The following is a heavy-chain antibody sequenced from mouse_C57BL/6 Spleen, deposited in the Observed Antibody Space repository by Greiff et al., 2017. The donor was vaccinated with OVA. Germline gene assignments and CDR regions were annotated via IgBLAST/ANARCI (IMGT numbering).Heavy chain of an antibody. CDR1: GYTFTSYW. Sequence: QVQLQQPGAELVKPGASVKLSCKASGYTFTSYWMHWVKQRPGRGLEWIGRIDPNSGGTKYNEKFKSKATLTVDKPSSTAYMQLSSLTSEDSAVVYCARGLDYGSSYGYAMDDWGQGTSVTVSS. V-gene: IGHV1-72*01. CDR3: ARGLDYGSSYGYAMDD. J-gene: IGHJ4*01. CDR2: IDPNSGGT. D-gene: IGHD1-1*01.